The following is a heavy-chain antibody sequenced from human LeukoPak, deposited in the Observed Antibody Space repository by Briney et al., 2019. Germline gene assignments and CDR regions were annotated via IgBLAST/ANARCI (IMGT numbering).Heavy chain of an antibody. D-gene: IGHD5-12*01. CDR2: IDPYTGNT. Sequence: ASVKVSCKASGYTFVGYYLHWVRQAPGQGLEWMAWIDPYTGNTHYAQKFQGRITVARDTSISTTYMELSWLTSDDTALYYCAREYSASEHWGQGTLVTVSS. CDR3: AREYSASEH. V-gene: IGHV1-2*02. J-gene: IGHJ1*01. CDR1: GYTFVGYY.